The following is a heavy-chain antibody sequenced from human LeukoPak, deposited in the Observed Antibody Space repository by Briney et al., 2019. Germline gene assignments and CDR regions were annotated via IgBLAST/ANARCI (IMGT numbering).Heavy chain of an antibody. D-gene: IGHD3-10*01. V-gene: IGHV4-31*03. CDR3: ARGLGYYYGSGSYGY. J-gene: IGHJ4*02. Sequence: KASETLSLTCTVSGGSISSGGYYWSWIRQHPGKGLEWIGYIYYSGSTYYSPSLKSRVTISVDTSKNQFSLKLSSVTAADTAVYHCARGLGYYYGSGSYGYWGQGALVTVSS. CDR2: IYYSGST. CDR1: GGSISSGGYY.